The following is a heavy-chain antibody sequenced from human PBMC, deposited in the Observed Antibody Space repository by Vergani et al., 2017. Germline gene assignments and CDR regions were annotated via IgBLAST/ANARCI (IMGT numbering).Heavy chain of an antibody. V-gene: IGHV1-2*02. CDR3: ARGGDIVVVVAATPGPFDY. Sequence: QVQLVQSGAEVKKPGSSVKVSCKASGGTFSSYAISWVRQAPGQGLEWMGWINPNSGGTNYAQKFQGRVTMTRDTSISTAYMELSRLRSDDTAVYYCARGGDIVVVVAATPGPFDYWGQGTLVTVSS. CDR2: INPNSGGT. D-gene: IGHD2-15*01. J-gene: IGHJ4*02. CDR1: GGTFSSYA.